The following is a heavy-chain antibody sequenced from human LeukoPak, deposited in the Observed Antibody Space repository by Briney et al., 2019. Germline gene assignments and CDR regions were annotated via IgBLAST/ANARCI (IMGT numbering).Heavy chain of an antibody. J-gene: IGHJ4*02. V-gene: IGHV1-2*02. D-gene: IGHD4-17*01. CDR2: INPNSGGT. CDR1: GYTFTGYY. CDR3: ASSLDYGDYGLPDY. Sequence: APVKVSCKASGYTFTGYYMHWVRQAPGQGLEWMGWINPNSGGTNYAQRFQGRVTMTRDTSISTAYMELSRLRSDDTAVYYCASSLDYGDYGLPDYWGQGTLVTVSS.